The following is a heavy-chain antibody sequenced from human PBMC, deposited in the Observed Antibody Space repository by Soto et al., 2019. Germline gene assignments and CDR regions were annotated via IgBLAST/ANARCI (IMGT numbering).Heavy chain of an antibody. CDR2: IYYTGHT. CDR1: GGSISSYY. Sequence: KTSETLSLTCTVSGGSISSYYWSWIRQPPGKGLEWIGHIYYTGHTNSNPSLKSRVTISVDSSKNQFSLRLTSVTAADTAVYYCARWGYNTGGYGMDVWGRGTTVTVSS. D-gene: IGHD1-1*01. J-gene: IGHJ6*02. CDR3: ARWGYNTGGYGMDV. V-gene: IGHV4-59*01.